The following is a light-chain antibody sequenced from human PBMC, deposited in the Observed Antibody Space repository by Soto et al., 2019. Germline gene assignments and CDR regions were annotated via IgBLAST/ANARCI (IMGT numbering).Light chain of an antibody. CDR2: KVS. J-gene: IGKJ1*01. V-gene: IGKV2-30*01. CDR1: QSLVYSDGNTY. CDR3: MQHTHWPWT. Sequence: DVGMTQAPLSLPVTVGQPASISCRSSQSLVYSDGNTYLHWFQQRPGQSPRRLIHKVSIRDSGVPDRFSGSGSGTDFTLKISRVEPEDVGVYYCMQHTHWPWTFGQGTKVDI.